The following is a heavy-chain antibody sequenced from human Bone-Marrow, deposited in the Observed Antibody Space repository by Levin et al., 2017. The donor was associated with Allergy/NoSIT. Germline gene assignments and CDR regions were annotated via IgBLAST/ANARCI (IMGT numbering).Heavy chain of an antibody. V-gene: IGHV3-74*03. CDR1: GFTFSSHW. CDR2: VNRDGSGT. Sequence: GESLKISCVASGFTFSSHWMHWVRQVLGKGLVWVSRVNRDGSGTTYADSVKGRFTISRDNAKNTVYLQMNSLRVEDTAVYYCARVRERAGSTNDAFDLWGQGTVVTVSS. CDR3: ARVRERAGSTNDAFDL. J-gene: IGHJ3*01. D-gene: IGHD6-25*01.